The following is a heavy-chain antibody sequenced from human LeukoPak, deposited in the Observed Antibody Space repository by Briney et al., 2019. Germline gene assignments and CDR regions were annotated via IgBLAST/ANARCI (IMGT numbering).Heavy chain of an antibody. V-gene: IGHV5-51*01. CDR2: IYPGDSDT. CDR3: ARLSTQASSRWFDP. Sequence: GESLKISCKGSGYSFTNYWIGWVRQMPGKGLEWMGIIYPGDSDTRYSPFFQGQVTFSADKSISTAYLQWSSLKASDTAMYYCARLSTQASSRWFDPWGQGALVTVSS. CDR1: GYSFTNYW. J-gene: IGHJ5*02.